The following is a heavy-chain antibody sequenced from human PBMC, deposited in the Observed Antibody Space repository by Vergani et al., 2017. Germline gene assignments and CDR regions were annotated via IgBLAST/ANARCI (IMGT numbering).Heavy chain of an antibody. Sequence: QVQLQESGPGLVKPSETLSLTCAVSGYSISSGYYWGWIRQPPGKGLEWIGSIYYSWSTYYNQSLKSRVTISVDTSKNQFSLKLSSVTAADSAVDYWARHGREGSYCSSTSCWGDWFDPWGQGTLVTVSS. D-gene: IGHD2-2*01. CDR1: GYSISSGYY. V-gene: IGHV4-38-2*01. CDR2: IYYSWST. J-gene: IGHJ5*02. CDR3: ARHGREGSYCSSTSCWGDWFDP.